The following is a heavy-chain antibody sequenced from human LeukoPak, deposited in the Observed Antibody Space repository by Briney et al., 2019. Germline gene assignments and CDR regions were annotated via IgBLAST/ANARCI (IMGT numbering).Heavy chain of an antibody. V-gene: IGHV3-23*01. D-gene: IGHD4-17*01. Sequence: GGSLRLSCAASGFTFSSYAMSWVRQAPGKGLEWVSAISGSGGSTYYADSVKGRFTISRDNSKNTLYLQMGSLRAEDMAVYYCARSEQQDFGDYGFDYWGQGTLVTVSS. J-gene: IGHJ4*02. CDR1: GFTFSSYA. CDR3: ARSEQQDFGDYGFDY. CDR2: ISGSGGST.